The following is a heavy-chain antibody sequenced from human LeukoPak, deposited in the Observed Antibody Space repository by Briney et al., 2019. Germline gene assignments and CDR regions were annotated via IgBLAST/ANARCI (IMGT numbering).Heavy chain of an antibody. CDR2: INHSGST. CDR1: GGSFSGYY. D-gene: IGHD3-10*01. CDR3: ARGSSAVAYYYGSGSYSLFGY. Sequence: SETLSLTCAVYGGSFSGYYWSWIRQPPGKGLEWIGEINHSGSTNYNPSLKSRATISGDTSKNQFSLKLSSVTAADTAVYYCARGSSAVAYYYGSGSYSLFGYWGQGTLVTVSS. J-gene: IGHJ4*02. V-gene: IGHV4-34*01.